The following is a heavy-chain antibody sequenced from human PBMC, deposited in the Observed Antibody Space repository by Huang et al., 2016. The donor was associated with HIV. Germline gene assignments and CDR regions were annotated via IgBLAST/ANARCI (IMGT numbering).Heavy chain of an antibody. CDR1: GFTFSTFG. CDR3: AKDRNWNDEAIDY. D-gene: IGHD1-1*01. J-gene: IGHJ4*02. V-gene: IGHV3-30*02. Sequence: QVQLVESGGGVVQPGGSLRLSCAESGFTFSTFGIHWVRQAPGKGLEWVACMRNDGSNKYYADSVKGRFTIARDNSKNTMYLQMNSLRTEDTAVYYCAKDRNWNDEAIDYWGQGTLVTVSS. CDR2: MRNDGSNK.